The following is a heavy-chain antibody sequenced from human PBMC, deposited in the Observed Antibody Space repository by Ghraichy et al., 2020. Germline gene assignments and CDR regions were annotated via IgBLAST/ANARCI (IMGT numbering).Heavy chain of an antibody. CDR1: GGSISSYY. Sequence: SETLSLTCTVSGGSISSYYWSWIRQPPGKGLEWIGYIYYSGSTNYNPSLKSRVTISVDTSKNQFSLKLSSVTAADTAVYYCARAGREWLAWDYYYYYMDVWGKGTTVTVSS. CDR3: ARAGREWLAWDYYYYYMDV. D-gene: IGHD6-19*01. CDR2: IYYSGST. V-gene: IGHV4-59*01. J-gene: IGHJ6*03.